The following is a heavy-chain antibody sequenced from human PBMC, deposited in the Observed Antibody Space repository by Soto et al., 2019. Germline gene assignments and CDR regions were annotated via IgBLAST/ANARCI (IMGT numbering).Heavy chain of an antibody. D-gene: IGHD6-19*01. CDR1: GFTFSSYG. J-gene: IGHJ4*02. CDR3: AKDLLGSGWYWDFDY. CDR2: ISYDGSNK. V-gene: IGHV3-30*18. Sequence: GGSLRLSYAASGFTFSSYGMHWVRQAPGKGLEWVAVISYDGSNKYYADSVKDRFTISRDNSKNTLYLQMNSLRAEDTAVYYCAKDLLGSGWYWDFDYWGQGTLVTVSS.